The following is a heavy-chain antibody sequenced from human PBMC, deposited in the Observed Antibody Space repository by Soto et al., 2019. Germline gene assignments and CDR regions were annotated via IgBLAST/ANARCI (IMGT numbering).Heavy chain of an antibody. CDR2: ITGSGRT. Sequence: PGGSLRLSCAASGFTLSNNGMTWARQAPGKGLEWVSDITGSGRTYYADSVKGRFTVSRDISKNTLFLQMNSLRAEDTAVYYCSGHGSGSAWGQGTLVTVSS. J-gene: IGHJ5*02. V-gene: IGHV3-23*01. D-gene: IGHD6-19*01. CDR1: GFTLSNNG. CDR3: SGHGSGSA.